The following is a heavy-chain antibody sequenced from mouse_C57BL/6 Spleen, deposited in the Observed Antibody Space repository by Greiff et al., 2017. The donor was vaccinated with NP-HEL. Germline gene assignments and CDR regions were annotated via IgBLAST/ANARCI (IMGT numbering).Heavy chain of an antibody. D-gene: IGHD2-1*01. CDR1: GYTFTSYG. CDR3: DRSGNYYAMDY. J-gene: IGHJ4*01. Sequence: QVQLQQSGAELARPGASVKLSCKASGYTFTSYGISWVKQRTGQGLEWIGEIYPRSGNTYYNEKFKSKATLTADKSSSTAYMELRSLTSEDSAVYFCDRSGNYYAMDYWGQGTSVTVSS. CDR2: IYPRSGNT. V-gene: IGHV1-81*01.